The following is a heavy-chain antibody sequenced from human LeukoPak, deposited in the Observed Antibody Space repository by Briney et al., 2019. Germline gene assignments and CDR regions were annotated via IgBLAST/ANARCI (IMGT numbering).Heavy chain of an antibody. CDR3: ARGRAWQQLVSRYGMDV. Sequence: GGSLRLSCAASGFTFSSYDMHWVRQATGQGLEWVSAIGTAGDTYYPGSVKGRFTISRENAKNSLYLQMNSLRAGDTAVYYCARGRAWQQLVSRYGMDVWGQGTTVTVSS. CDR1: GFTFSSYD. D-gene: IGHD6-13*01. J-gene: IGHJ6*02. CDR2: IGTAGDT. V-gene: IGHV3-13*01.